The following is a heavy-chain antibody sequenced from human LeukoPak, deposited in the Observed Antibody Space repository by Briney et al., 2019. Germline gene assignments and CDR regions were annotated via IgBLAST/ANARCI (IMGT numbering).Heavy chain of an antibody. CDR2: INPSGGST. CDR3: ARPPSKYYYDSSGYYGY. CDR1: GYSFTTYG. J-gene: IGHJ4*02. V-gene: IGHV1-46*03. Sequence: ASVKVSCKASGYSFTTYGITWVRQAPGQGLEWMGIINPSGGSTSYAQKFQGRVTMTRDTSTSTVYMELSSLRSEDTAVYYCARPPSKYYYDSSGYYGYWGQGTLVTVSS. D-gene: IGHD3-22*01.